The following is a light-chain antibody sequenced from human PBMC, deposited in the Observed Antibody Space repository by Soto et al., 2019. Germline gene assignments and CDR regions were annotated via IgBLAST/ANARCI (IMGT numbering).Light chain of an antibody. CDR2: GAS. CDR3: QQYARSPLT. V-gene: IGKV3-20*01. Sequence: EIVLTQSPGTLSLSPGERATLSCRASQSVTSNYLAWFQQTPGQAPRLLIYGASSRATGIPDRFSGSGSGTEFTLTISSLEPEDFAVYFCQQYARSPLTFGGGTKVEIK. CDR1: QSVTSNY. J-gene: IGKJ4*01.